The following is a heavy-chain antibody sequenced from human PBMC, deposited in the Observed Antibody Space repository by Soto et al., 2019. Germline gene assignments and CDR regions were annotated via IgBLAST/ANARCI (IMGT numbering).Heavy chain of an antibody. Sequence: EVQLLESGGGLVQPGGSLRLSCAASGFTFSNFVMGWVRRAPGKGLEWVSAIGGTSGSTYYADAVKGRFTISRDNSKDTLSLQMNSLGAEDTALYYGAKRRGDGYFDLWGRGTLVTVSS. V-gene: IGHV3-23*01. CDR1: GFTFSNFV. D-gene: IGHD7-27*01. CDR2: IGGTSGST. J-gene: IGHJ2*01. CDR3: AKRRGDGYFDL.